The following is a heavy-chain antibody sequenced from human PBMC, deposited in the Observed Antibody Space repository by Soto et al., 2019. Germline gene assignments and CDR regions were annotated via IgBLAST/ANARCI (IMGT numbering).Heavy chain of an antibody. Sequence: QVQLQESGPGLVKPSETLSLTCTVSGGSISSYYWSWIRQPPGKGLEWIGYIYYSGSTNYNPSLKSRVTISVDTSKNQFSLKLSSVTAADTAVYYCARDFGRGPYYYYYMDVWGKGTTVTVCS. V-gene: IGHV4-59*01. D-gene: IGHD2-15*01. CDR1: GGSISSYY. CDR3: ARDFGRGPYYYYYMDV. J-gene: IGHJ6*03. CDR2: IYYSGST.